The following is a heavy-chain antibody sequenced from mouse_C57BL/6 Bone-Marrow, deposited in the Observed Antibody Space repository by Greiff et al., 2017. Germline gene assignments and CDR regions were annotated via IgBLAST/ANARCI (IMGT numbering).Heavy chain of an antibody. CDR3: ARGGAYYSNYGAMDY. V-gene: IGHV1-66*01. Sequence: QVQLQQSGPELVKPGASVKISCTASGYSFTSYYIHWVKQRPGQGLEWIGWIYPGSGNTKYNEKFKGKATLTADTSSSTAYMQLSSLTSEDSAVYYCARGGAYYSNYGAMDYWGQGTSVTVSS. CDR2: IYPGSGNT. D-gene: IGHD2-5*01. CDR1: GYSFTSYY. J-gene: IGHJ4*01.